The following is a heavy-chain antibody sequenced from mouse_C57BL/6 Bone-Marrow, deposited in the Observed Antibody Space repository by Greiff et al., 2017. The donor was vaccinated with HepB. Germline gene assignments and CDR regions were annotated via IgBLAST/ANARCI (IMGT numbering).Heavy chain of an antibody. CDR3: ARFGGLRRRGRDFDY. Sequence: QVQLQQSGAELVRPGSSVKLSCKASGYTFTSYWMHWVKQRPIQGLEWIGNIDPSDSETHYNQKFKDKATLTVDKSSSTAYMQLSSLTSEDSAVYYCARFGGLRRRGRDFDYWGQGTTLTVSS. D-gene: IGHD2-2*01. J-gene: IGHJ2*01. CDR2: IDPSDSET. V-gene: IGHV1-52*01. CDR1: GYTFTSYW.